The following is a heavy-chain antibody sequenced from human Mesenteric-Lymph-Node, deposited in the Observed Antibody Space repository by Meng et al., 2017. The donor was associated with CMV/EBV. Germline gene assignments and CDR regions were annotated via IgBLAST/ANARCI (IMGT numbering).Heavy chain of an antibody. CDR3: ARPQYSGYYLPDDN. CDR1: GFTFSSYA. J-gene: IGHJ4*02. D-gene: IGHD3-22*01. V-gene: IGHV3-30-3*01. Sequence: GESLKISCAASGFTFSSYAMHWVRQAPGKGLEWVAVISYDGSNKYYADSVKGRFTISRDNSKNTLFLQMNTLRGEDTAVYYCARPQYSGYYLPDDNWGQGTLVTVSS. CDR2: ISYDGSNK.